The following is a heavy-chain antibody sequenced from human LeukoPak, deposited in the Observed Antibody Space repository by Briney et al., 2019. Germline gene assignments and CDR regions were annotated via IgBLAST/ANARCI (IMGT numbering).Heavy chain of an antibody. CDR2: VSHDTRTK. Sequence: GGSLRLSCAASGFSFSTYAMHWVRQAPGKGLEWVAVVSHDTRTKYYTDSLKGRFTISRDNSKNTLYLQMNGLRTDDTAVYYCARAIVGTENFDYWGQGTVVTVSS. J-gene: IGHJ4*02. CDR3: ARAIVGTENFDY. CDR1: GFSFSTYA. D-gene: IGHD5-12*01. V-gene: IGHV3-30*10.